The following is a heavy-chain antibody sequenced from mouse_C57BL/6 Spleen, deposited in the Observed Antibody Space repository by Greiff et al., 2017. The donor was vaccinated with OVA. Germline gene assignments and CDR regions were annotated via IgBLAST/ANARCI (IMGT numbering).Heavy chain of an antibody. D-gene: IGHD1-1*01. J-gene: IGHJ1*03. V-gene: IGHV3-1*01. CDR1: GYSITSGYD. CDR3: ASSPYYYGSSWYFDV. Sequence: EVKVVESGPGMVKPSQSLSLTCTVTGYSITSGYDWHWIRHFPGNKLEWMGYISYSGSTNYNPSLKSRISITHDTSKNHFFLKLNSVTTEDTATYYCASSPYYYGSSWYFDVWGTGTTVTVSS. CDR2: ISYSGST.